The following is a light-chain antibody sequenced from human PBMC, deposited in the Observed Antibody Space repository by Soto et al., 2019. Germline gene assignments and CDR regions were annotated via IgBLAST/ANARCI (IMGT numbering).Light chain of an antibody. J-gene: IGKJ1*01. CDR3: QQYGSSGT. CDR2: DAS. V-gene: IGKV3-11*01. CDR1: QSVGSD. Sequence: EVLLTQSPVTLSWSPGERATLSCRASQSVGSDLAWYKHKPGQAPRLLIYDASNRATGIPARLSGSGSGTEFTLTISSLEPEDFAVYYCQQYGSSGTFGHGTQVDIK.